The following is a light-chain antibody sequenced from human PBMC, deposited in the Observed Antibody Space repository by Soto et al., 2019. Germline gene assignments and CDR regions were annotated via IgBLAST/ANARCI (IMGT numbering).Light chain of an antibody. J-gene: IGKJ4*01. CDR1: QSVGSN. Sequence: EIVMTQSPATLSVSPGERATLSCRASQSVGSNLAWYQQKPGQAPRLLIYGASTRATGIPAGFSGSGSGTDFTLTIGSLQSEDFVVYFCQQYNNWPLTVGGGTNVDIK. CDR2: GAS. V-gene: IGKV3-15*01. CDR3: QQYNNWPLT.